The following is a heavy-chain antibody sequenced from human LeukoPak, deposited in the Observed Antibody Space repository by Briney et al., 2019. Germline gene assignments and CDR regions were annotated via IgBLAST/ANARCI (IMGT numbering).Heavy chain of an antibody. V-gene: IGHV3-48*02. CDR1: GFTFSSYS. CDR2: ISSSSSTI. CDR3: ARVFGYSYGYAFDY. J-gene: IGHJ4*02. Sequence: PGGSLRLSCAASGFTFSSYSMNWVRQAPGKGLEWISYISSSSSTIYFADSVKGRFTISRDNAKNSLYLQMNSLRDEDTAVYYCARVFGYSYGYAFDYWGQGTLVTVSS. D-gene: IGHD5-18*01.